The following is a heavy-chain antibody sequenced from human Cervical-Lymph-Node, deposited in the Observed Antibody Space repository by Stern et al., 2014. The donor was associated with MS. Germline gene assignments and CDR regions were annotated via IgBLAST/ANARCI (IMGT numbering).Heavy chain of an antibody. V-gene: IGHV3-11*01. J-gene: IGHJ4*02. Sequence: VQLVESGGGLVKPGGSLTVSCVASGFSFSDYYMTWLRQAPGRRPEWVAYLGRRGDNIYYADSVKCRFTISRDNAKNSLVLQMTSLRAEDTALYYCARDAEYDIWSGYFDYWGPGILVTVSP. CDR3: ARDAEYDIWSGYFDY. D-gene: IGHD3-3*01. CDR2: LGRRGDNI. CDR1: GFSFSDYY.